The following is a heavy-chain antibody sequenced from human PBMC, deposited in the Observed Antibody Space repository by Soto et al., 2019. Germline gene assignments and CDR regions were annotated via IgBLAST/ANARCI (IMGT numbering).Heavy chain of an antibody. J-gene: IGHJ4*02. CDR1: GGSISSDDDW. CDR2: IFHGGST. V-gene: IGHV4-4*02. D-gene: IGHD3-10*01. Sequence: SETLSLTCAVSGGSISSDDDWWSWVRQSPGKGLEWIGEIFHGGSTNYNPSLKSRVTISVDTSKNQFSLKLSSVTAADTAVYYCARQGITMVRGVPNSYFDYWGQGTLVTVSS. CDR3: ARQGITMVRGVPNSYFDY.